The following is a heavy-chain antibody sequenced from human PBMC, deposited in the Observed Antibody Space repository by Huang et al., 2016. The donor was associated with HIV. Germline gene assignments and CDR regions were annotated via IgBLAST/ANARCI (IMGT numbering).Heavy chain of an antibody. CDR2: IYEGGTT. V-gene: IGHV4-39*01. J-gene: IGHJ4*02. CDR1: GGSINSISYY. D-gene: IGHD2-21*02. CDR3: AIRRAEENGGDPPPSFDS. Sequence: QLLLQESGPRLVRPSETLSLTCSVSGGSINSISYYWGLIRQPPGKGLEWIAGIYEGGTTYCSRALRGRVAISAGTSKNEFSLTLHSGTAADTAVYYCAIRRAEENGGDPPPSFDSWGQG.